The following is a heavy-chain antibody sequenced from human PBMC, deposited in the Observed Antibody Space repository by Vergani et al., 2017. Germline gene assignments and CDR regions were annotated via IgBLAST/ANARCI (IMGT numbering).Heavy chain of an antibody. CDR1: GDSISSGVYY. J-gene: IGHJ4*02. CDR2: IYSTGST. V-gene: IGHV4-31*03. CDR3: ASARAHYYDSSGYYFDY. D-gene: IGHD3-22*01. Sequence: QVQLQESGPGLVKPSQTLSLTCSVSGDSISSGVYYWNWIRQHPGKGLEWIGYIYSTGSTHHNPSLRRRINMSVDTSKNQFSLKLNSVTAADTAMYYCASARAHYYDSSGYYFDYWGQGTLVTVSS.